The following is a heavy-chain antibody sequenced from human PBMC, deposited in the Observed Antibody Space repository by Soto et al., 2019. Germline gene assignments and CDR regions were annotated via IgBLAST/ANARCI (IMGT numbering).Heavy chain of an antibody. J-gene: IGHJ5*02. CDR2: ISSHGDTT. CDR1: GFLFSRYA. D-gene: IGHD3-3*01. CDR3: ARDHSDFWSGLPPPIWFHP. Sequence: PGGSLRLSCEASGFLFSRYAMNWVRQAPGKGLEWVSSISSHGDTTYYAESVRVRFTISRDNSKNTLFLQMNSLRAGDMAVYFCARDHSDFWSGLPPPIWFHPWGQGTLVTVSS. V-gene: IGHV3-23*01.